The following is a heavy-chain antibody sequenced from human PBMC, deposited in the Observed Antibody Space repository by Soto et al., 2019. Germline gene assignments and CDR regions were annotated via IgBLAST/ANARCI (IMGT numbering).Heavy chain of an antibody. CDR1: GGSISSSSYY. CDR2: IYYSGST. D-gene: IGHD2-21*02. V-gene: IGHV4-39*01. J-gene: IGHJ4*02. Sequence: QLQLQESGPGLVKPSETLSLTCTVSGGSISSSSYYWGWIRQPPGKGLEWIGSIYYSGSTYYNPSLKSRVTISVDTSKNQFSLKLSSVTAADTAVYYCARPCGGDCHGDEIDDYWGQGTLVTVSS. CDR3: ARPCGGDCHGDEIDDY.